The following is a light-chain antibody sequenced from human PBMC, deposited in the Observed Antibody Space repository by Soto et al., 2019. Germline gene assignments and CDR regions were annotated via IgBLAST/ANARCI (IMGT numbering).Light chain of an antibody. Sequence: QSVLTQPPSASGTPGQRVTISCSGSSSNIGSNTVNWYQQLPGTAPKLRIYSNNQRPSGVPDRFSGSKSGTSASLANSGLQSDDEADYYCAAWDDSLNGHVVFGGGTQLTVL. CDR3: AAWDDSLNGHVV. CDR2: SNN. CDR1: SSNIGSNT. J-gene: IGLJ2*01. V-gene: IGLV1-44*01.